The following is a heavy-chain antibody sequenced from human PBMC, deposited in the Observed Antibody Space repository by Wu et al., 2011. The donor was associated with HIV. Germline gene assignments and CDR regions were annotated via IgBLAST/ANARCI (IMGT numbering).Heavy chain of an antibody. CDR1: GYTFTSYG. CDR2: ISPYNGDT. Sequence: QVQLVQSGAEVKKPGASVKVSCQASGYTFTSYGVTWVRQAPGQGLEWMGWISPYNGDTNYAQKLQGRVAMTTDTSTSTAYMELRSLRSDDTAVYYCARVAVDLNHNYYHYYMDVWGKGPRSPSP. D-gene: IGHD3-10*01. J-gene: IGHJ6*03. CDR3: ARVAVDLNHNYYHYYMDV. V-gene: IGHV1-18*01.